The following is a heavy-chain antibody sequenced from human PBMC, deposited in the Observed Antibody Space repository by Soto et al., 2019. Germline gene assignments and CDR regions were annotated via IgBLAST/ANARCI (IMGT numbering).Heavy chain of an antibody. CDR3: AKGASRLYYYDPEGYFFDY. CDR1: GFTFSSYG. V-gene: IGHV3-30*18. D-gene: IGHD3-22*01. Sequence: QVQLVESGGGVVQPGRSLRLSCAASGFTFSSYGMHWVRQAPGKGLEWVAVISYDGSNKHYADSVKGRFTISRDNSKNTLYLQMNSLRAEDTAVYYCAKGASRLYYYDPEGYFFDYWGQGTLVTVSS. J-gene: IGHJ4*02. CDR2: ISYDGSNK.